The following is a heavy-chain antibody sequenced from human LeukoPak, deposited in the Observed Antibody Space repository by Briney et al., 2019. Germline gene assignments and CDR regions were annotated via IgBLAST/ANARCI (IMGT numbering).Heavy chain of an antibody. Sequence: GGSLRLSCAASGFTFSSYAMSWVRQAPGKGLEWVSAISGSGGSTYYADSVKGRFTISRGNSKNTLYLQMNSLRAEDTAVYYCAKDQLIRYTPTFGQWLVRLPSYFDYWGQGTLVTVSS. CDR1: GFTFSSYA. CDR2: ISGSGGST. CDR3: AKDQLIRYTPTFGQWLVRLPSYFDY. D-gene: IGHD6-19*01. V-gene: IGHV3-23*01. J-gene: IGHJ4*02.